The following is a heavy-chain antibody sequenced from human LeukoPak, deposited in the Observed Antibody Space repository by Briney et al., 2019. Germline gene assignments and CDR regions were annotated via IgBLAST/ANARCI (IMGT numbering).Heavy chain of an antibody. J-gene: IGHJ4*02. V-gene: IGHV4-39*01. CDR3: ARIGYCSDASCWGLYYFDC. Sequence: PSETLSLTCIASGGSISSSGYYWGWIRQPLGKGLEWIGSILYSGDTYFNPSLKSRVTISVDTSKNQFSLKLSSVTAADTAVYYCARIGYCSDASCWGLYYFDCWGQGTLVTVSS. CDR1: GGSISSSGYY. D-gene: IGHD2-15*01. CDR2: ILYSGDT.